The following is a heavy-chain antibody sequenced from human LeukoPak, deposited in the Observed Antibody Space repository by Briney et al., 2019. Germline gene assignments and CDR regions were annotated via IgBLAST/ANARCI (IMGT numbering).Heavy chain of an antibody. Sequence: PSETLSLTCTVSGDSISYYYWSWIRQSAGKGLEWIGQIYTTGNTDYNPSLKSRVTISVDTSKNQFSLKLSSVTAADTAVYYCARDKAYYYDSSGYGRGYFDYWGQGTLVTVSS. J-gene: IGHJ4*02. CDR2: IYTTGNT. V-gene: IGHV4-4*07. CDR3: ARDKAYYYDSSGYGRGYFDY. D-gene: IGHD3-22*01. CDR1: GDSISYYY.